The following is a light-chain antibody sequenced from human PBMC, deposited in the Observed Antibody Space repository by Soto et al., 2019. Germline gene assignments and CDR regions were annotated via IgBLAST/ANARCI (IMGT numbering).Light chain of an antibody. CDR1: QSIRNNF. J-gene: IGKJ4*01. CDR3: QQYVTPPQLT. Sequence: EIVLTQSPGTLSLSPGERATLSCRASQSIRNNFLAWYQQKPGQAPRLLIYGASTRATGIPDRFSGSGSGTDYTLTTSRLEPQDFAVYYCQQYVTPPQLTFGGGTKVEIK. V-gene: IGKV3-20*01. CDR2: GAS.